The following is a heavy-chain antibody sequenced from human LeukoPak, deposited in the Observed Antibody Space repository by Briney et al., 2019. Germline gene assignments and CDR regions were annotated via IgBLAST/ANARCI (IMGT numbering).Heavy chain of an antibody. V-gene: IGHV1-24*01. Sequence: ASVKVSCKVSGYTLTELSMHWVRQAPGKGLEWMGGFDPEDGETVYVQKVQGRVTVTEDTSTDTAYMELSSLRSEDTAVYYCAREWELRGGGGYYYYYMDVWGKGTTVTVSS. CDR3: AREWELRGGGGYYYYYMDV. CDR2: FDPEDGET. D-gene: IGHD1-26*01. J-gene: IGHJ6*03. CDR1: GYTLTELS.